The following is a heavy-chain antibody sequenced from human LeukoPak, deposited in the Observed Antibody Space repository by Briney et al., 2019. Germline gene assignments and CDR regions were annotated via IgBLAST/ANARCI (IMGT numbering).Heavy chain of an antibody. V-gene: IGHV1-69*01. Sequence: GASVKVSCKASGGTFSSYAISWVRQAPGQGLEWMGGIIPIFGTANYAQKFQGRVTITADEPTSTAYMELSSLRSEDTAVYYCARAPNYYDTLLSYWGQGTLVTVSS. CDR2: IIPIFGTA. CDR1: GGTFSSYA. CDR3: ARAPNYYDTLLSY. J-gene: IGHJ4*02. D-gene: IGHD3-22*01.